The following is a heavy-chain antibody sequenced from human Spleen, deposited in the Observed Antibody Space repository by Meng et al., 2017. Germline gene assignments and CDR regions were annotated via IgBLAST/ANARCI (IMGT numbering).Heavy chain of an antibody. J-gene: IGHJ4*02. CDR2: INHSGST. Sequence: QVQLQQWGAGLLKPPENLPPTCPFYGGSFSAYDLRWIRQPPGKGLEWLGQINHSGSTNDNPSLKSRVTISIDTSRNQLSLKLSSVTAADTAVYYCRLAYCMGDCVDYWGQGTLVTVSS. CDR1: GGSFSAYD. V-gene: IGHV4-34*01. CDR3: RLAYCMGDCVDY. D-gene: IGHD2-21*01.